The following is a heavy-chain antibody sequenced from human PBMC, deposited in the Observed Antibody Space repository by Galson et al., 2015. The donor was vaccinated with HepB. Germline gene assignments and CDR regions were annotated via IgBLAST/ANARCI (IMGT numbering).Heavy chain of an antibody. V-gene: IGHV4-39*01. CDR3: ARHNPKSRPGDYVTS. D-gene: IGHD4-17*01. J-gene: IGHJ5*02. Sequence: SETLSLTCTVSGGSIGTAYYGGWIRQSPGKGLEWIASIDFSGYIHYNMPLKSRVTISMDMSRKQFFLKLGSVTAAETAVYYCARHNPKSRPGDYVTSWGQGTLVTVSS. CDR2: IDFSGYI. CDR1: GGSIGTAYY.